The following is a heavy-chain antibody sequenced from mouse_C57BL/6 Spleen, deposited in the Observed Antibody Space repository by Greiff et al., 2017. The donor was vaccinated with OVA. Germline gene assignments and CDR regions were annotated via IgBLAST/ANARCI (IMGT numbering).Heavy chain of an antibody. Sequence: VQLKQSGPELVKPGASVKISCKASGYSFTGYYMNWVKQSPEKSLEWIGEINPSTGGTTYNQKFKAKATLTVDKSSSTAYMRLKSLTSEDSAVYYCARKDYWDENYFDYWGQGTTLTVSS. J-gene: IGHJ2*01. D-gene: IGHD4-1*01. V-gene: IGHV1-42*01. CDR1: GYSFTGYY. CDR3: ARKDYWDENYFDY. CDR2: INPSTGGT.